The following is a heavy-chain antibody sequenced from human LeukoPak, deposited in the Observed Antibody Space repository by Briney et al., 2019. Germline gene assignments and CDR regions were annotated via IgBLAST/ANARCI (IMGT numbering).Heavy chain of an antibody. CDR3: ATDNLRSYYYMDV. CDR1: GFTFSSQP. Sequence: PGGSLRLPCAASGFTFSSQPMSWVRQAPGKGLEWVSVISGSGGSTYYADSVKGRFTISRDNSKNTLYLQMNSLRAEDTAVYYCATDNLRSYYYMDVWGKGTTVTVSS. J-gene: IGHJ6*03. D-gene: IGHD5/OR15-5a*01. V-gene: IGHV3-23*01. CDR2: ISGSGGST.